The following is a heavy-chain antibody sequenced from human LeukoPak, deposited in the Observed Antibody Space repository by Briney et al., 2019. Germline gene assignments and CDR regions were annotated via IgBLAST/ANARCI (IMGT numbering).Heavy chain of an antibody. V-gene: IGHV1-2*02. Sequence: ASVKVSCKASGYTFTGYYMHWVRQAPGQGLEWMGWINPNSGGTNYAQRFQGRVTMTRDTSINTAFMELIRLTSDDTAVYYCARGDYYDSSGYSEYYFDYWGQGTLVTVSS. J-gene: IGHJ4*02. CDR1: GYTFTGYY. CDR2: INPNSGGT. CDR3: ARGDYYDSSGYSEYYFDY. D-gene: IGHD3-22*01.